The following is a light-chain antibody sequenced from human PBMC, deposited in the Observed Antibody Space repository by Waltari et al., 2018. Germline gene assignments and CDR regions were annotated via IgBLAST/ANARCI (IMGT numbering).Light chain of an antibody. V-gene: IGKV4-1*01. Sequence: DIVLTQSPYSLAVSLGETATINCKSSQSVSYSPNNRDYLAWYQHKPVQPPKLLIYWASTRESGVPDRFSGSGSGTDFTLTISSLQAEDVAVYYCQQYYSNFFTFGPGTKVDIK. CDR2: WAS. CDR1: QSVSYSPNNRDY. CDR3: QQYYSNFFT. J-gene: IGKJ3*01.